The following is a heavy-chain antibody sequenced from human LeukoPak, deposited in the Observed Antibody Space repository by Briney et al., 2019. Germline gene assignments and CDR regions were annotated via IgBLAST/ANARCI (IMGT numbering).Heavy chain of an antibody. J-gene: IGHJ5*02. D-gene: IGHD2-2*01. CDR3: AKLPREYCSSTSCPNWFDA. V-gene: IGHV3-23*01. CDR1: GFSFSTYA. CDR2: LNASRGTT. Sequence: GGTLRLSCAASGFSFSTYAMTWVRQAPGKGLEWVSALNASRGTTYYADSVKGRFTTSRDNSKNTLYLQVNSLRAEDMAVYHCAKLPREYCSSTSCPNWFDAWGLGTLVAVSS.